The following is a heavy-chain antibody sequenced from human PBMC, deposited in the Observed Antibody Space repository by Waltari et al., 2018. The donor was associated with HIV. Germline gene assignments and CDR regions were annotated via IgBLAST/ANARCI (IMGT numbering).Heavy chain of an antibody. CDR2: INAGNGNT. V-gene: IGHV1-3*01. CDR3: ASEQYSSDWYDNS. Sequence: QVQLVQSGAEGKKPGASVKVSCKASGHTFTRYALHWVRQAPGQRLEWMGWINAGNGNTEYSQQFKGRVTITRDTSASTAYMELSSLRSEDTAVYYCASEQYSSDWYDNSWGQGTLVTVSS. CDR1: GHTFTRYA. J-gene: IGHJ4*02. D-gene: IGHD6-19*01.